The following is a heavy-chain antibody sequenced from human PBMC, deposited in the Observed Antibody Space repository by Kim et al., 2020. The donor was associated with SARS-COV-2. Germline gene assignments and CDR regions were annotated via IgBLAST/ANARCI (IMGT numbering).Heavy chain of an antibody. CDR2: IYYSGST. J-gene: IGHJ6*02. Sequence: SETLSLTCTVSGGSISSSRYYWGWIRQPPGKGLEWIGSIYYSGSTYYNPSLKSRVTISVDTSKNQFSLKLSSVTAADTAVYYCARDPFITILVVAQGYYYSMDVWGQGSTVTVSS. D-gene: IGHD3-22*01. CDR3: ARDPFITILVVAQGYYYSMDV. CDR1: GGSISSSRYY. V-gene: IGHV4-39*02.